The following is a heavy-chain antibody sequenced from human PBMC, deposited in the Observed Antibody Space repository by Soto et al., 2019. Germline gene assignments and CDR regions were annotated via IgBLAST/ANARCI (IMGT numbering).Heavy chain of an antibody. V-gene: IGHV3-15*01. Sequence: EVQLVESGGGLVKPGGSLRLSCAASEFTFSNAWVTWVRQAPGKGLEWVGRIKSNSDGGTSDYAAPVEGRFTGSRDDSTNTLYLQMNSLKTEDTAIYYRTPGFRCFGEFWGQGTLVTVSS. J-gene: IGHJ4*02. D-gene: IGHD3-10*01. CDR3: TPGFRCFGEF. CDR1: EFTFSNAW. CDR2: IKSNSDGGTS.